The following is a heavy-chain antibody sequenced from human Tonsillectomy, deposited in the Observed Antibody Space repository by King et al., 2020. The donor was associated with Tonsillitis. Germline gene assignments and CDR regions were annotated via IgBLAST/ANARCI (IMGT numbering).Heavy chain of an antibody. CDR3: ARGNNRYSSYQKWFAP. D-gene: IGHD2-15*01. CDR1: GGSFSGYY. Sequence: HVQLQQWGAGLLKPSETLSLTCAVYGGSFSGYYWSWSRQPPGKGLEWIGQIDHSGSTNYNPSLKSRVTISLDTSKNQFFLKLTSVTAADTAVYYCARGNNRYSSYQKWFAPWGQGTLVTVSS. J-gene: IGHJ5*02. V-gene: IGHV4-34*01. CDR2: IDHSGST.